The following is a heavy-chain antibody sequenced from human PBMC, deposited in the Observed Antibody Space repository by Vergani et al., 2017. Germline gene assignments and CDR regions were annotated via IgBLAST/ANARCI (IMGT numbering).Heavy chain of an antibody. CDR3: ARQYYDYVWGSYDAFDI. D-gene: IGHD3-16*01. CDR2: IFTYTGNT. J-gene: IGHJ3*02. CDR1: GYTFTSYG. Sequence: QVQLVQSGAEVKKPGASVKVSCKASGYTFTSYGISWVRQAPGQGLEWMGWIFTYTGNTHYAQQFQGRVTMTTDTSTSTAYMELRSLRPDDTAVYYCARQYYDYVWGSYDAFDIWGQGTMVTVSS. V-gene: IGHV1-18*01.